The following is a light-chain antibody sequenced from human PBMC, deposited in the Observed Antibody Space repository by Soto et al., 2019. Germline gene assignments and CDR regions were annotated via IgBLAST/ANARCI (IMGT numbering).Light chain of an antibody. V-gene: IGLV2-11*01. J-gene: IGLJ2*01. CDR1: SSDVGGYHY. Sequence: QSVLTQPRSVSGSPGRSVTISCTGTSSDVGGYHYVSWYQQHPGKTPKLMIYGVTERPSGVPDRFSGSKSGNSASLTISGLQAEDEADYYCCSYAGSYTLLFGGGTKLTVL. CDR2: GVT. CDR3: CSYAGSYTLL.